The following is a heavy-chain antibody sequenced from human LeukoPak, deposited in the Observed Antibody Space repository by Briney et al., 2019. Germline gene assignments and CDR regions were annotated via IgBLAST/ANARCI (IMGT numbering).Heavy chain of an antibody. D-gene: IGHD4-17*01. CDR3: ARSTGYFDY. J-gene: IGHJ4*02. CDR1: GDSFSSKSAA. V-gene: IGHV6-1*01. Sequence: SQTLSLTCAISGDSFSSKSAAWNWIRQSPSRGLEWLGRTYYRSKWFNDYAVSVKSRITVKPDTSKNQFSLQLTSVTPEDTAVYYCARSTGYFDYWGQGTLVTVSS. CDR2: TYYRSKWFN.